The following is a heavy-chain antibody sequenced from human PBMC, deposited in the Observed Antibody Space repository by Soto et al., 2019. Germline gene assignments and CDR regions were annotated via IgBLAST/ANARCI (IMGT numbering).Heavy chain of an antibody. CDR3: ARDRTSSWYYFDY. V-gene: IGHV4-30-4*01. CDR2: IYYSGST. Sequence: SETLSLTCTVSGGSISSGDYYWSWIRQPPGKGLEWIGYIYYSGSTYYNPSLKSRVTISVDTSKNQFSLKLSSVTAADTAVYYCARDRTSSWYYFDYWGQGTLVTVSS. J-gene: IGHJ4*02. CDR1: GGSISSGDYY. D-gene: IGHD6-13*01.